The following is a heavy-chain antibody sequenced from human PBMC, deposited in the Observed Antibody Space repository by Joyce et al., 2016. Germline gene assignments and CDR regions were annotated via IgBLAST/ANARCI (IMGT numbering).Heavy chain of an antibody. CDR3: STNTVLGDAFDI. CDR1: GFTFSNTC. D-gene: IGHD4-17*01. CDR2: IKSKTDGGTT. J-gene: IGHJ3*02. Sequence: VLLVESGGGLVKNGGSLRFSCAASGFTFSNTCMTWVRQAPGKVVEWVGRIKSKTDGGTTDYAAPVKSRFTISRDDSKKTLYLQMHGLKTEDTAVYYCSTNTVLGDAFDIWGQGTMVSVSS. V-gene: IGHV3-15*01.